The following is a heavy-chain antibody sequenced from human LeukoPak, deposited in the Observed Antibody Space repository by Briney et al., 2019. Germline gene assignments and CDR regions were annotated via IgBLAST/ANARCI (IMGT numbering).Heavy chain of an antibody. D-gene: IGHD3-3*01. CDR2: ISGDGGST. Sequence: GGSLRLSCAASGFTFDDYAMHWVRQAPGKGLAWVSLISGDGGSTYYADSVKGRLTISRDNSKNSLYLQMNSLRTEDTALYYCAKDIRDYDFWSGYFDYWGQGTLVTVSS. V-gene: IGHV3-43*02. J-gene: IGHJ4*02. CDR1: GFTFDDYA. CDR3: AKDIRDYDFWSGYFDY.